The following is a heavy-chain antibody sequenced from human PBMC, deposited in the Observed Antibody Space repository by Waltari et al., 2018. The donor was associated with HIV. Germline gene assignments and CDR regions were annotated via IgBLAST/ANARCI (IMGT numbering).Heavy chain of an antibody. Sequence: EVQLVESGGGLVQPGGSLRLSCAASGFFFSTYSRNWFRKAPGKGLEWVSHISSSSTTIYYADSVKGRFTISRDNAKNSLYLQMNSLRAEDTAVYYCARDYCSSTSCTVDYWGQGTLVTVSS. V-gene: IGHV3-48*01. CDR1: GFFFSTYS. D-gene: IGHD2-2*01. J-gene: IGHJ4*02. CDR2: ISSSSTTI. CDR3: ARDYCSSTSCTVDY.